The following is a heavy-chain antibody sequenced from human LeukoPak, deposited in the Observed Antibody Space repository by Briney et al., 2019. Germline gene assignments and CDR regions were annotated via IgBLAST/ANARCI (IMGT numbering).Heavy chain of an antibody. Sequence: SQTLSLTCTVSGASINSVGYYWSWIRQLPGKGLEWIGFISYTGDTYYNPSLKSRVVISRDTSKSQFSLSLSSVTAADTAIFYCARGDYWGQGILVTVSS. V-gene: IGHV4-31*03. J-gene: IGHJ4*02. CDR1: GASINSVGYY. CDR3: ARGDY. CDR2: ISYTGDT.